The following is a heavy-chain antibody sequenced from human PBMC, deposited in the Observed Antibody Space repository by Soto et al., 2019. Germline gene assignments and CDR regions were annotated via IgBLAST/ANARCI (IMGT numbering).Heavy chain of an antibody. CDR3: AKDLLRYFDWLGDRYYYMDV. CDR2: ISYDGSNK. CDR1: GFTFSSYG. D-gene: IGHD3-9*01. J-gene: IGHJ6*03. Sequence: GGSLRLSCAASGFTFSSYGMHWVRQAPGKGLEWVAVISYDGSNKYYADSVKGRFTISRDNSKNTLYLQMNSLRAEDTAVYYCAKDLLRYFDWLGDRYYYMDVWGKGTTVTVSS. V-gene: IGHV3-30*18.